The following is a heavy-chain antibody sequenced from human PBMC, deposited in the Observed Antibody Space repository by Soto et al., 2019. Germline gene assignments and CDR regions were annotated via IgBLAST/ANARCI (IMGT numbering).Heavy chain of an antibody. V-gene: IGHV1-3*01. Sequence: GASVKVSCKASGYTFTSYAMHWVRQAPGQRLEWMGWINAGNGNTKYSQKFQGRVTITRDTSASTAYMELSSLRSEDTAVYYCARVRDFWSGYPFPGMDVWGQGTTVTVSS. CDR2: INAGNGNT. J-gene: IGHJ6*02. D-gene: IGHD3-3*01. CDR3: ARVRDFWSGYPFPGMDV. CDR1: GYTFTSYA.